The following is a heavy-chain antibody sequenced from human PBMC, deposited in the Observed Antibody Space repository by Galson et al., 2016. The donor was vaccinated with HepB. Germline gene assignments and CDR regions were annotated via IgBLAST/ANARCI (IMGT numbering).Heavy chain of an antibody. D-gene: IGHD3-3*01. CDR2: INHILGTS. J-gene: IGHJ5*02. CDR3: ARAVKFLESNLDP. CDR1: GGTFNSHG. V-gene: IGHV1-69*13. Sequence: SVKVSCKASGGTFNSHGITWVRQAPGQGLEWVGGINHILGTSSYAEKFQGRDRITADDSTSTAYMELSSLRSDDTAVYYCARAVKFLESNLDPWGQGTLVTVSS.